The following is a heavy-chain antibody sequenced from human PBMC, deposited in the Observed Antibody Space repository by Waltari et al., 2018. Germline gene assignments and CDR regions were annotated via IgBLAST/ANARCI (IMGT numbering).Heavy chain of an antibody. CDR3: AKVRYSGYGDFDY. CDR2: ISYDGSNK. J-gene: IGHJ4*02. D-gene: IGHD5-12*01. V-gene: IGHV3-30*18. Sequence: VQLVESGGGLIQPGGSLRLSCAASGFTVSSNYMSWVRQAPGKGLEWVAVISYDGSNKYYADSVKGRFTISRDNSKNTLYLQMNSLRAEDTAVYYCAKVRYSGYGDFDYWGQGTLVTVSS. CDR1: GFTVSSNY.